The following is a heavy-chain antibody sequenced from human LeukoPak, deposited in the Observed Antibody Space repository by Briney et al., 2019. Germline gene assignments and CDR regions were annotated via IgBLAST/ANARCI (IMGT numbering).Heavy chain of an antibody. Sequence: GGSLRLSCVASGFTFSSYWMHWVRQAPGKGLVWVSRINGDGRNINYADSVRGRFTISRDNAKNTLYLQMNTLRVEDTAVYYCTRDLMDYDVSTGLHHYYMDVWGQGTTVTVSS. CDR2: INGDGRNI. D-gene: IGHD3-9*01. V-gene: IGHV3-74*01. J-gene: IGHJ6*02. CDR1: GFTFSSYW. CDR3: TRDLMDYDVSTGLHHYYMDV.